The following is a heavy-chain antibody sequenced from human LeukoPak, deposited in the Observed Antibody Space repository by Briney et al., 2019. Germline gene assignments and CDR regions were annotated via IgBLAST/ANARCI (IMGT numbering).Heavy chain of an antibody. CDR3: ARDGDDNGDYVLGWFDP. V-gene: IGHV1-2*02. CDR1: GYRFRYYY. J-gene: IGHJ5*02. CDR2: INPNSGGR. Sequence: AGKVSCKAAGYRFRYYYMHWVRQAPGQGLEWMGWINPNSGGRMYAQKSQGRVAMTRDTSINTAYMELSRLTSDDTAVYYCARDGDDNGDYVLGWFDPWGQGTLVTVSS. D-gene: IGHD4-17*01.